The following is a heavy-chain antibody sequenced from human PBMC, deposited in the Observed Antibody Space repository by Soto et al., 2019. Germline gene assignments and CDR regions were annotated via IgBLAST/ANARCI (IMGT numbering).Heavy chain of an antibody. CDR1: GFTFSTYG. CDR3: ARAVGPYDY. D-gene: IGHD1-26*01. V-gene: IGHV3-33*01. CDR2: IWYDGSNK. Sequence: QVQLVESGGGVVQPGRSLRLSCAASGFTFSTYGIHWVRQAPGKGLEWVAVIWYDGSNKYYADSVKGRFTISRDNSKNTLYLQRDSLRAEDTAVYYCARAVGPYDYWGQGTLVTVSS. J-gene: IGHJ4*02.